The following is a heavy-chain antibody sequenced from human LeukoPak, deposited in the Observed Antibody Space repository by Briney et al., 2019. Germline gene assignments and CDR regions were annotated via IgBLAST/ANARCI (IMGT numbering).Heavy chain of an antibody. J-gene: IGHJ4*02. Sequence: PSETLSLTCTVSGGSISSYYWSWIRQPPGKGLEWIGYIYYSGSTNYNPSLKSRVTISVDTSKNQFSLKLSSVTAADTAVYYCARGRMVYAIRYYFDYWGQGTLVTVSS. CDR1: GGSISSYY. CDR2: IYYSGST. D-gene: IGHD2-8*01. V-gene: IGHV4-59*12. CDR3: ARGRMVYAIRYYFDY.